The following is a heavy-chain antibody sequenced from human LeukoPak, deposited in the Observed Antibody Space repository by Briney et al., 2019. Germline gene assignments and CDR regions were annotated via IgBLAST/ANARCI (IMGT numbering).Heavy chain of an antibody. D-gene: IGHD2-2*01. V-gene: IGHV3-30*02. CDR1: GFTFSSYA. CDR2: IRYDGSNK. CDR3: AKDLSEWGYCSSTSCSY. J-gene: IGHJ4*02. Sequence: GGSLRLSCAASGFTFSSYAMHWVRQAPGKGLEWVAFIRYDGSNKYYADSVKGRFTISRDNSKNTLYLQMNSLRAEDTAVYYCAKDLSEWGYCSSTSCSYWGQGTLVTVSS.